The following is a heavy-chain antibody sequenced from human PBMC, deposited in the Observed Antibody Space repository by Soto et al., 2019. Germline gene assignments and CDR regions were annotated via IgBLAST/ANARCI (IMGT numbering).Heavy chain of an antibody. CDR1: GFTFDDYA. D-gene: IGHD3-10*01. CDR3: AKDRMVRRVDMAIFDY. J-gene: IGHJ4*02. CDR2: ISWNSGSI. Sequence: EVQLVESGGGLVQPGRSLKLSCAASGFTFDDYAMHWVRHAPGKGLEWVSGISWNSGSIGYADSVKGRFTISRDNAKNSLYLQMNSLRAEDTALYYCAKDRMVRRVDMAIFDYWGQGTLVTVSS. V-gene: IGHV3-9*01.